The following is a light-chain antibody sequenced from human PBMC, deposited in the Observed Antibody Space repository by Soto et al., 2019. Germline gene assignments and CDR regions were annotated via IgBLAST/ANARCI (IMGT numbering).Light chain of an antibody. CDR2: AAS. CDR3: QQRSDWPIT. J-gene: IGKJ5*01. V-gene: IGKV3-11*01. CDR1: QSVSSY. Sequence: EIVLTQSPATLSLSSGERATLSCRASQSVSSYLAWYQQKPGQAPRLLIYAASNWATGIPARFSGSGSGTDFTLTISSLEPEDFAVYYCQQRSDWPITFGQGTRLEIK.